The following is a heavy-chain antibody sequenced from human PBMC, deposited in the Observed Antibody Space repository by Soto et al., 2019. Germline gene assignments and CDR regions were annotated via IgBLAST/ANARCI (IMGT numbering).Heavy chain of an antibody. CDR2: IYHSGST. J-gene: IGHJ5*02. CDR3: ARVGYSSGWWDNWFDP. V-gene: IGHV4-30-2*01. Sequence: SETLSLTCAVSGGSISSGGYSWSWIRQPPGKGLEWIGYIYHSGSTYYNPSLKSRVTISVDRSKNQFSLKLSSVTAADTAVYYCARVGYSSGWWDNWFDPWGQGTLVTVSS. D-gene: IGHD6-19*01. CDR1: GGSISSGGYS.